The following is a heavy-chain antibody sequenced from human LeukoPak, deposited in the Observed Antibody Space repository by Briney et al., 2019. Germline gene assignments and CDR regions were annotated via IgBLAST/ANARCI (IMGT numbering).Heavy chain of an antibody. J-gene: IGHJ4*02. CDR2: ISSSGSTI. V-gene: IGHV3-11*01. D-gene: IGHD3-3*01. CDR3: ARSSRITIFGVDDY. Sequence: PGGSLRLSCAPSGFTFSDYYMSWIRQAPGKGLEWVSYISSSGSTIYYADSVKGRFTISRDNAKNSLYLQMNSLRAEDTAVYYCARSSRITIFGVDDYWGQGTLVTVSS. CDR1: GFTFSDYY.